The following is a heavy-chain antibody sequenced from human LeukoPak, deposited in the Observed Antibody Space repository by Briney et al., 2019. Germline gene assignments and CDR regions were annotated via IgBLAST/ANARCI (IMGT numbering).Heavy chain of an antibody. Sequence: GGSLRLSCAASGFTFSNYWMTWVRQAPGKGLEWVANINRDGSERYYVDSVKGRFTISRDDAKSSLYLQMNSLRAEDTAVYYCVKNDGWFHLAQWGQGTLVTVSS. D-gene: IGHD6-19*01. J-gene: IGHJ4*02. CDR2: INRDGSER. CDR3: VKNDGWFHLAQ. V-gene: IGHV3-7*03. CDR1: GFTFSNYW.